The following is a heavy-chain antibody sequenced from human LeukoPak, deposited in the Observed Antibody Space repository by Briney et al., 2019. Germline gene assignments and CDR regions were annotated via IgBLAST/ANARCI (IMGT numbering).Heavy chain of an antibody. Sequence: GGSLRLSCAASGFTFSDYNMNWVRQAPGKGLEWVSAISGSGGSTYYADSVKGRFTISRDNSKNTLYLQMNSLRAEDTAVYYCAKNHDYGRHFDYWGQGTLVTVSS. CDR2: ISGSGGST. D-gene: IGHD4-17*01. CDR3: AKNHDYGRHFDY. CDR1: GFTFSDYN. J-gene: IGHJ4*02. V-gene: IGHV3-23*01.